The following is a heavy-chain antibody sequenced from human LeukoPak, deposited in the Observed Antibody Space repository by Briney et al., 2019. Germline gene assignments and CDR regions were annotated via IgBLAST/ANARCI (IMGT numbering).Heavy chain of an antibody. CDR1: GGSISSYY. CDR3: ANIIVGAIS. Sequence: SETLSLTCTVSGGSISSYYWGWIRQPPGKGLEWVGYIFYSASANYNPSFRSRVTISVDTSKNQFSLKLSSVTAADTAVYYCANIIVGAISWGQGTLVTVSS. CDR2: IFYSASA. D-gene: IGHD1-26*01. V-gene: IGHV4-59*08. J-gene: IGHJ5*02.